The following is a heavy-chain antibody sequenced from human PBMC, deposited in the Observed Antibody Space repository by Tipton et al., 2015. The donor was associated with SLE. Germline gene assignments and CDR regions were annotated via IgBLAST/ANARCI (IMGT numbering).Heavy chain of an antibody. CDR3: AREREYCSSTSCLGYFQH. V-gene: IGHV1-18*01. CDR1: GYTFTSYG. CDR2: ISAYNGNT. Sequence: QSRPEVKKTGASVKVSCKASGYTFTSYGISWVRQAPGQGLEWMGWISAYNGNTNYAQKLQGRVTMTTDTSTSTAYMELRSLRSDDTAVYYCAREREYCSSTSCLGYFQHWGQGTLVTVSS. D-gene: IGHD2-2*01. J-gene: IGHJ1*01.